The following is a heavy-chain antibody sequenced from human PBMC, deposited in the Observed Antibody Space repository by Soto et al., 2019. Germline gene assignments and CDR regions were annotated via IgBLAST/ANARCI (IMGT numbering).Heavy chain of an antibody. V-gene: IGHV1-18*01. CDR1: GYTFTSYG. CDR3: ARRVHYYDSAGWFDP. J-gene: IGHJ5*02. CDR2: ISAYNGNT. Sequence: ASVKVSCKASGYTFTSYGISWVRQAPGLGLEWMGWISAYNGNTNYAQKLQGRVTMTTDTSTSTAYMELRSLRSDDTAVYYCARRVHYYDSAGWFDPWGQGTLVTVSS. D-gene: IGHD3-22*01.